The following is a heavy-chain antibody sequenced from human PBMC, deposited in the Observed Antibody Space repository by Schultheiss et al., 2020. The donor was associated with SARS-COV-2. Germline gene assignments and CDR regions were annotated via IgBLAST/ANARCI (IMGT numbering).Heavy chain of an antibody. CDR1: GGSISSYY. CDR3: SRGRTSVIPSPVLGLGPHYFSYYMDV. CDR2: VSHSGGT. J-gene: IGHJ6*03. D-gene: IGHD4-11*01. V-gene: IGHV4-34*01. Sequence: GSLRLSCTVSGGSISSYYWSWIRQPPGKGLEWIGQVSHSGGTHYSPSLKRRVTISVDTSKSQFSLRLRSVTAADTAIYFCSRGRTSVIPSPVLGLGPHYFSYYMDVWGKGTTVTVAS.